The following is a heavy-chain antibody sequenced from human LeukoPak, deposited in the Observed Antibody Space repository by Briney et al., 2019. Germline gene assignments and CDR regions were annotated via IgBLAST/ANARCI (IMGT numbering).Heavy chain of an antibody. V-gene: IGHV3-48*01. Sequence: PGGSLRLSCAASGFTFSNYGINWVRQAPGKGLEWVSYISSSSSTIYYADSVKGRFTISRDNAKNSLYLQMNYLRAEDTAVYYCARVDRAMLTVYYYYMDVWGKGTTVTVSS. CDR1: GFTFSNYG. J-gene: IGHJ6*03. CDR3: ARVDRAMLTVYYYYMDV. CDR2: ISSSSSTI. D-gene: IGHD5-18*01.